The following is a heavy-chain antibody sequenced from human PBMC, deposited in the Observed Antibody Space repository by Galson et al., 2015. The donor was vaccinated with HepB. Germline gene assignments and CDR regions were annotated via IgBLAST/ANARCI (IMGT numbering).Heavy chain of an antibody. CDR1: GFNFSDYY. J-gene: IGHJ1*01. CDR3: ATYRFLSTSTGRFFRH. CDR2: ISMSSGHT. D-gene: IGHD2/OR15-2a*01. V-gene: IGHV3-11*06. Sequence: SLRLSCAASGFNFSDYYMSWIRQTPEKGLEWLSYISMSSGHTNYAGAVKGRFTISRDNAKNTLFLQVTNLSAEDTAVYYCATYRFLSTSTGRFFRHWGQGTLVTVSS.